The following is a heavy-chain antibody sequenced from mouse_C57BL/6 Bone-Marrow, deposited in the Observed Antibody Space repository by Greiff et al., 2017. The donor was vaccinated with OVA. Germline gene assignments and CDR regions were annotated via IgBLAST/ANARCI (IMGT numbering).Heavy chain of an antibody. D-gene: IGHD1-1*01. CDR2: IDPSDSYT. Sequence: QLPGAELVKPGASVKLSCKASGYTFTSYWMQWVKQRPGQGLEWIGEIDPSDSYTNYNHKFKGKATLTVDTSSSTAYMQLSSLTSEDSAVYYCYYGSSYYWGQGTTLTVSS. J-gene: IGHJ2*01. CDR1: GYTFTSYW. V-gene: IGHV1-50*01. CDR3: YYGSSYY.